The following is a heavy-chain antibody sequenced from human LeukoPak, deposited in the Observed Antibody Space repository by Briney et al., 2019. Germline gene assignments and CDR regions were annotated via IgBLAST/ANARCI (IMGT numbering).Heavy chain of an antibody. V-gene: IGHV3-23*01. Sequence: GGSLRLSCAASGFTFSSYAMSWVRQAPGKGLEWVSAISGSGGSTYYADSVKGRFTISRDNSKNTLYLQMNSLRAEDTAVYYCAKDKYSSSWYSKKGFDPWGQGTLVTVSS. CDR1: GFTFSSYA. CDR3: AKDKYSSSWYSKKGFDP. J-gene: IGHJ5*02. D-gene: IGHD6-13*01. CDR2: ISGSGGST.